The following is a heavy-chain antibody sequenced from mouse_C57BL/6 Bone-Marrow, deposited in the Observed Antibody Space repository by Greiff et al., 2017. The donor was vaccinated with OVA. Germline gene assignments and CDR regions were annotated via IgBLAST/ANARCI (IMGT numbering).Heavy chain of an antibody. D-gene: IGHD2-4*01. Sequence: EVKLMESGGGLVQSGRSLRLSCATSGFTFSDFYMEWVRQAPGKGLEWIAASRNKANDYTTEYSASVKGRFIVSRDTSQSILYLQMNALRAEDTAIYYCARDADYRYYYAMDYWGQGTSVTVSS. CDR2: SRNKANDYTT. CDR3: ARDADYRYYYAMDY. J-gene: IGHJ4*01. V-gene: IGHV7-1*01. CDR1: GFTFSDFY.